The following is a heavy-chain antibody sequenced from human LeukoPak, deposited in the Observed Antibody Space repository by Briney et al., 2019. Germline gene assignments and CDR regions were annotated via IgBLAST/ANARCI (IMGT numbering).Heavy chain of an antibody. CDR2: ISAYNGNT. V-gene: IGHV1-18*01. D-gene: IGHD6-19*01. Sequence: ASVNVSCTASGYTFTSYGISWVRQAPGQGLEWMGWISAYNGNTNYAQKLQGRVTMTTDTSTSTAYMELRSLRSDDTAVYYCASGSYSSGWYTADDAFDIWGQGTMVTVSS. J-gene: IGHJ3*02. CDR1: GYTFTSYG. CDR3: ASGSYSSGWYTADDAFDI.